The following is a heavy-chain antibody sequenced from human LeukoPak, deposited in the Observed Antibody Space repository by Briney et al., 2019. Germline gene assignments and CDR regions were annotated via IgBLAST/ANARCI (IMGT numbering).Heavy chain of an antibody. V-gene: IGHV4-4*07. CDR1: GGSISSYY. J-gene: IGHJ6*02. Sequence: SETLSLTCTVSGGSISSYYWSWIRQPAGKGLEWIGRIYTSGSTNYNPSLKSRVTMSVDTSKNQFSLKLSSGTVADTAVYYWARDRLAVAGTFYYYYGMGVWGQGATVTVSS. CDR2: IYTSGST. CDR3: ARDRLAVAGTFYYYYGMGV. D-gene: IGHD6-19*01.